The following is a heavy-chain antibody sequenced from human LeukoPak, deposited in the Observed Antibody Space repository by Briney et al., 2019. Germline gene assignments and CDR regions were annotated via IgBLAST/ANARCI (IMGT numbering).Heavy chain of an antibody. Sequence: EWMGWMNPNSGNTGYAQKFQGRVTITRNTSISTAYMELSSLRSEDTAVYYCATLGRGGRPYWGQGTLVTVSS. V-gene: IGHV1-8*03. D-gene: IGHD7-27*01. CDR2: MNPNSGNT. CDR3: ATLGRGGRPY. J-gene: IGHJ4*02.